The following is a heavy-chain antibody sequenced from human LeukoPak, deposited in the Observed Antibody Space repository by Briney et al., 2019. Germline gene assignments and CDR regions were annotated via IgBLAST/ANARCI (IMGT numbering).Heavy chain of an antibody. CDR1: GFTLSSYT. CDR2: ISSSGSTI. V-gene: IGHV3-48*04. CDR3: AREDDSSGYYFDY. D-gene: IGHD3-22*01. Sequence: GGSLRLSCAASGFTLSSYTMNWIRQAPGKGLEWVSYISSSGSTIYYADSVKGRFTISRDNAKNSLYLQMNSLRAEDTAVYYCAREDDSSGYYFDYWGQGTLVTVSS. J-gene: IGHJ4*02.